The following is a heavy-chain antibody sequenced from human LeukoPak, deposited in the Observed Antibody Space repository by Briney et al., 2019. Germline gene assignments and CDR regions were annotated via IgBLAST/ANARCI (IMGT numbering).Heavy chain of an antibody. V-gene: IGHV3-11*04. CDR3: ARRDEHYYYDRSGYLQH. CDR2: ISSSGSII. D-gene: IGHD3-22*01. J-gene: IGHJ1*01. CDR1: GFAFNDAW. Sequence: PGGSLRLSCATSGFAFNDAWLSWVRQAPGKGLEGGSYISSSGSIIYYADSVKGRFTISRDNAKNSLYLQMNSLRAEDTAVYYCARRDEHYYYDRSGYLQHWGQGTLVTVSS.